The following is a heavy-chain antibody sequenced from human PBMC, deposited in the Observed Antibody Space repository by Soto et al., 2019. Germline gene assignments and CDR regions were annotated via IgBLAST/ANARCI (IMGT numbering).Heavy chain of an antibody. CDR2: IRSKANNYAT. CDR3: ARDLTPFWSGYYHYYFHCLDV. J-gene: IGHJ6*02. D-gene: IGHD3-3*01. CDR1: GFTFSASA. V-gene: IGHV3-73*01. Sequence: GGSLRLSCATSGFTFSASAMHWVRQVSGKGLEWIARIRSKANNYATTYAASVKGRFTISRDDSENTVYLQMNSLRAEETAVYYCARDLTPFWSGYYHYYFHCLDVLGPGTTVTVSS.